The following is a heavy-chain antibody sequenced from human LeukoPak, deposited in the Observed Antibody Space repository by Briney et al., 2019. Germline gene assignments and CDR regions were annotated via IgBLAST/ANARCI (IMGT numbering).Heavy chain of an antibody. D-gene: IGHD3-9*01. CDR3: ARVGEYYDILSGYQNSYFDL. V-gene: IGHV3-30*04. CDR1: GFTFSTYP. CDR2: ISNDGSNK. Sequence: GGSLRLSCAASGFTFSTYPMHWVRQAPGKGLEWVAVISNDGSNKYYADSVKGRFTLSRDSFKNTLYLQMNSLRAEDTAVYYCARVGEYYDILSGYQNSYFDLWGRGTLVTVSS. J-gene: IGHJ2*01.